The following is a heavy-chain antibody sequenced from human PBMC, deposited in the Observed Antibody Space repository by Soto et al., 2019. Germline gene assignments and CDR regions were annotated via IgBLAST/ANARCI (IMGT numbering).Heavy chain of an antibody. CDR2: INSDGSST. Sequence: EVQLVESGGGLVQPGGSLRLSCAASGFTFSNSWMNWVRQAPRKRLLWVSRINSDGSSTSYADSVKGRFTISRDNAKNTLYLQMNSLRAEDTAVYYCASGLVESSSSWYDYWGQGTLVTVSS. J-gene: IGHJ4*02. CDR1: GFTFSNSW. CDR3: ASGLVESSSSWYDY. V-gene: IGHV3-74*01. D-gene: IGHD6-13*01.